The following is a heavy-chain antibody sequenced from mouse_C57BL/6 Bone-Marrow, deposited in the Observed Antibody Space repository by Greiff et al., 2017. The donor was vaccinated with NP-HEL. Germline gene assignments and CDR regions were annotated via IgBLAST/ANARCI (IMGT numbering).Heavy chain of an antibody. V-gene: IGHV1-80*01. CDR1: GYAFSSYW. CDR3: ARDVVTTAMDY. Sequence: VKLMESGAELVKPGASVKISCKASGYAFSSYWMNWVKQRPGKGLEWIGQIYPGDGDTNYNGKFKGKATLTADKSSSTAYMQLSSLTSEDAAVYFCARDVVTTAMDYWGQGTSVTVSS. CDR2: IYPGDGDT. J-gene: IGHJ4*01. D-gene: IGHD2-2*01.